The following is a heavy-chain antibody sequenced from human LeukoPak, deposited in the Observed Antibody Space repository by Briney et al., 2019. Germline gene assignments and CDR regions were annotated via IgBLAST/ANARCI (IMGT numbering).Heavy chain of an antibody. CDR2: IYYSGST. Sequence: MPSETLSLTCTVSGGSISSYYWSWIRQPPGKGLEWIGYIYYSGSTNYNPSLKSRVTISVDTSKNQFSLKLSSVTAADTAVYYCARGYDSSGYAAARFDYWGQGTLVTVSS. CDR1: GGSISSYY. CDR3: ARGYDSSGYAAARFDY. V-gene: IGHV4-59*08. J-gene: IGHJ4*02. D-gene: IGHD3-22*01.